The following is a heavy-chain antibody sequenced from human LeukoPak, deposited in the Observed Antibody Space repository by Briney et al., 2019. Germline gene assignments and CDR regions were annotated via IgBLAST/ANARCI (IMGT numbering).Heavy chain of an antibody. CDR3: ASYGPEVKGDYGDFTGY. CDR1: GFTFSTYG. CDR2: ISYDGSNK. J-gene: IGHJ4*02. Sequence: GGSLRLSCAASGFTFSTYGMHWVRQAPGKGLEWVAVISYDGSNKYYADSVKGRFTISRDNSKNTLYLQMNSLRAEDTAVYYCASYGPEVKGDYGDFTGYWGQGTLVTVSS. D-gene: IGHD4-17*01. V-gene: IGHV3-30*03.